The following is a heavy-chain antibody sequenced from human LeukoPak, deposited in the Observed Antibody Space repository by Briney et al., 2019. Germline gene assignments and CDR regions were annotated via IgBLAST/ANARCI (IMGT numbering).Heavy chain of an antibody. CDR2: ISYDGSNK. CDR1: GFTFSSYG. Sequence: PGGSLGLPCAASGFTFSSYGMHWVRQAPGKGLEWVAVISYDGSNKYYADSVKGRFTISRDNSKNTLYLQMNSLRAEDTAVYYCAKLSHSGDYWGQGTLVTVSS. J-gene: IGHJ4*02. D-gene: IGHD1-14*01. CDR3: AKLSHSGDY. V-gene: IGHV3-30*18.